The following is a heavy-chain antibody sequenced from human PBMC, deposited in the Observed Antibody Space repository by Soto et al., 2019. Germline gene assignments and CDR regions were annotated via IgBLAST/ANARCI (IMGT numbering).Heavy chain of an antibody. CDR1: GASISNAY. J-gene: IGHJ6*02. Sequence: QVQLQESGPGLVKPSETLSLTCTVSGASISNAYWSWIRQAAGKRLEWIGRIHSSGTFNYNPSLKGRVRITRDTSKNQFPLKLSSGTAGDPAVYYCAGDNMVFKGYGMDVGGQGTTVTVSS. V-gene: IGHV4-4*07. D-gene: IGHD2-8*01. CDR3: AGDNMVFKGYGMDV. CDR2: IHSSGTF.